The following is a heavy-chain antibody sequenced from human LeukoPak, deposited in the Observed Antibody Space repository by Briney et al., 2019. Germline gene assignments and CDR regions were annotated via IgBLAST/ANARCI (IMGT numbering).Heavy chain of an antibody. D-gene: IGHD3-9*01. J-gene: IGHJ4*02. CDR3: ARALSIYDILTGYHIPYFDY. CDR2: IYHSGST. Sequence: PSETLSLTCTASGYSISSGYYWGWIRQPPGKGLEWIGSIYHSGSTYYNPSLKSRVTISVDTSKNQFSLKLSSVTAADTAVYYCARALSIYDILTGYHIPYFDYWGQGTLVTVSS. CDR1: GYSISSGYY. V-gene: IGHV4-38-2*02.